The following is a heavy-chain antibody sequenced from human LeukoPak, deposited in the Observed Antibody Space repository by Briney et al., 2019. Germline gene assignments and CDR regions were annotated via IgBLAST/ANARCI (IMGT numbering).Heavy chain of an antibody. CDR1: GGTISSYS. CDR2: MYYSGST. V-gene: IGHV4-59*01. D-gene: IGHD2-8*01. Sequence: PSETLSRTCTGAGGTISSYSWRWIRQPPGKELKWIGYMYYSGSTNYNPSLKSRVTISVDTSKDQFSLKLSSVTAADTAIYYCARNGVSDALDIWGQGTMVTVSS. CDR3: ARNGVSDALDI. J-gene: IGHJ3*02.